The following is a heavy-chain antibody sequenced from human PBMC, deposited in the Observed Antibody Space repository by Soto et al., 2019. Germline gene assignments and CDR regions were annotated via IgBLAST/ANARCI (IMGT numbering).Heavy chain of an antibody. CDR3: ARICPYDYIWGSYRPSYYMDV. V-gene: IGHV2-70*11. CDR1: GFSLSTSGMC. J-gene: IGHJ6*03. Sequence: GSGPTLVNPTQTLTLTCTFSGFSLSTSGMCVSWIRQPPGKALEWLARIDWDDDKYYSTSLKTRLTISKDTSKNQVVLTMTNMDPVDTATYYCARICPYDYIWGSYRPSYYMDVWGKGTTVTVSS. D-gene: IGHD3-16*02. CDR2: IDWDDDK.